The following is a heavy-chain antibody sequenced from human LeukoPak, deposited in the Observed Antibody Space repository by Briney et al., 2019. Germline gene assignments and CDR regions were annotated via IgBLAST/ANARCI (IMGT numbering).Heavy chain of an antibody. CDR2: MNQDGSAK. CDR3: ATYTHWVAGDV. V-gene: IGHV3-7*01. J-gene: IGHJ6*02. D-gene: IGHD3-16*01. Sequence: GGSLRLSCAASGFTFSDSWMSWVGQAPGKGLEWVANMNQDGSAKDYVDSVKGRFTISRDNARNSLYLQMSSLRAEDTAVYYCATYTHWVAGDVWGQGTTVTVSS. CDR1: GFTFSDSW.